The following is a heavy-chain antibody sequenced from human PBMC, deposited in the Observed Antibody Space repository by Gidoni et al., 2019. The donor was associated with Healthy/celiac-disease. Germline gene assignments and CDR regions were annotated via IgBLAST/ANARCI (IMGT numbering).Heavy chain of an antibody. D-gene: IGHD3-10*01. V-gene: IGHV3-21*01. CDR3: ARAGSGSFYYFDY. Sequence: EVQLVESGGGLVKPVGSLRLSCAASGFTFSSYSMNWVRQAPGKGLEGVSSISSSSSYIYYADSVKGRVTISRDNAKNSLYLQMNSLRAEDTAVYYCARAGSGSFYYFDYWGQGTLVTVSS. J-gene: IGHJ4*02. CDR1: GFTFSSYS. CDR2: ISSSSSYI.